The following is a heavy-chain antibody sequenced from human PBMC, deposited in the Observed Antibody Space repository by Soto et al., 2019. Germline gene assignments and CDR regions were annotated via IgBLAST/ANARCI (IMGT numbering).Heavy chain of an antibody. V-gene: IGHV1-69*12. CDR1: GGTFSSYA. Sequence: QVQLVQSGAEVKKPGSSVKVSCKASGGTFSSYAISWVRQAPGQGLEWMGGIIPIFGTANYAQKFQGRVPRTGDESTRTAYMELSSLRSEDTAVYYCARGGPGVDTAMVSFGYWGQGTLVTVSS. J-gene: IGHJ4*02. CDR2: IIPIFGTA. CDR3: ARGGPGVDTAMVSFGY. D-gene: IGHD5-18*01.